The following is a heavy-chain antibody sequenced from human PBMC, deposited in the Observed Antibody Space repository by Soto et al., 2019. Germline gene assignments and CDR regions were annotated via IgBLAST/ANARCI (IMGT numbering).Heavy chain of an antibody. CDR1: GYSFTNYW. J-gene: IGHJ4*02. Sequence: GQALKISCKASGYSFTNYWSGWVRQMPGKGLEWMGTIYPGDSDTRYSPSFQGQVTFSVDKSINTAYLHWTSLKASDTAIYYCAIQHPLDSSAWYNWGQGTLVTVSS. CDR2: IYPGDSDT. CDR3: AIQHPLDSSAWYN. V-gene: IGHV5-51*01. D-gene: IGHD6-19*01.